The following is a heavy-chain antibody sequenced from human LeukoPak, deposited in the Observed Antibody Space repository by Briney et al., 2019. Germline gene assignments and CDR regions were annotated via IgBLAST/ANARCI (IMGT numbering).Heavy chain of an antibody. CDR3: AGTAMVWGDYYGIDV. CDR2: IYYSGST. V-gene: IGHV4-39*07. Sequence: SENLFLICTVSGGSFSSSSYYWGWIRQPPGKGLEWIGSIYYSGSTYYNPSLKSRVTISVDTSKNQFSLKLSSVTAADTAVYYFAGTAMVWGDYYGIDVWGKGATLTVS. J-gene: IGHJ6*01. D-gene: IGHD5-18*01. CDR1: GGSFSSSSYY.